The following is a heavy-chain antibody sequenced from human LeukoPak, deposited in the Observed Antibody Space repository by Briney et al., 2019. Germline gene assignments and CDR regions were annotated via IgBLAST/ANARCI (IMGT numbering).Heavy chain of an antibody. Sequence: PGGSLRLSCAGSGFNFTGYWMHWVRQAPGKGLEWISRLYSDGRSLTYADSVMGRFTISRDNAKNMLYLQMNSLRAEDTAVYYCARDRDPGYNDSSGYRRVNAFDIWGQGTMVTVSS. D-gene: IGHD3-22*01. J-gene: IGHJ3*02. CDR3: ARDRDPGYNDSSGYRRVNAFDI. CDR1: GFNFTGYW. CDR2: LYSDGRSL. V-gene: IGHV3-74*03.